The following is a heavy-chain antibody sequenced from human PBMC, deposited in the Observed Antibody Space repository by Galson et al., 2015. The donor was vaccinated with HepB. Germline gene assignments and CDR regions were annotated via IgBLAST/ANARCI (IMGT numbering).Heavy chain of an antibody. CDR1: GYTFTNYA. CDR3: ARDSLGGSGNYLFAFDI. Sequence: CKASGYTFTNYAIHWVRQAPGQRLEWMGWIKTGTGNIKYSQKFQGRLTITRDTSASTAYMELSSLRSEDTAVYYCARDSLGGSGNYLFAFDIWGQGTMVTVSS. V-gene: IGHV1-3*04. CDR2: IKTGTGNI. D-gene: IGHD3-10*01. J-gene: IGHJ3*02.